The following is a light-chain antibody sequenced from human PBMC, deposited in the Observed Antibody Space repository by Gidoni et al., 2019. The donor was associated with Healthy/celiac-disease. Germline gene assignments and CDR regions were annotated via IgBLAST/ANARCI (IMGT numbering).Light chain of an antibody. Sequence: SALTQPAPAPGSPGQPITISCTGTSSDVGGYNYVSWYQQHPGKAPKLMIYDVSNRPSGVSNRFSGSKSGNTASLTISGLQAEDEADYYCSSYTSSSRVVFGGGTKLTVL. CDR3: SSYTSSSRVV. J-gene: IGLJ2*01. CDR2: DVS. V-gene: IGLV2-14*01. CDR1: SSDVGGYNY.